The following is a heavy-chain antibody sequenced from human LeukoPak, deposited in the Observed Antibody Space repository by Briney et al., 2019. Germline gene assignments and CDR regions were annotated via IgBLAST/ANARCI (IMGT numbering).Heavy chain of an antibody. J-gene: IGHJ4*02. Sequence: GASVKVCCKASGYTFTSYGISWGRQAPGQGLEWMGWISAYNGNTNYAQKLQGRVTMTTDTSTRTAYMELRSLRSDDTAVYYCARDHSGYDFAFDYWGQGTLVTVSS. CDR1: GYTFTSYG. V-gene: IGHV1-18*01. CDR2: ISAYNGNT. D-gene: IGHD5-12*01. CDR3: ARDHSGYDFAFDY.